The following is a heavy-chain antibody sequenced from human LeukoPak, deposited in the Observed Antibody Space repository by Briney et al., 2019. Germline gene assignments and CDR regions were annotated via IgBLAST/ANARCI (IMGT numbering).Heavy chain of an antibody. V-gene: IGHV1-46*01. CDR2: INPSGGST. CDR3: ARGTTDAY. D-gene: IGHD1-1*01. J-gene: IGHJ4*02. CDR1: GYTFTSYY. Sequence: ASVKVPCKASGYTFTSYYIDWVRQAPGQGLEWMGVINPSGGSTRYAQKFQGRVTMTGDPSTRTVYMGLSSLTSDDTAVYYCARGTTDAYWGQGTPVTVSS.